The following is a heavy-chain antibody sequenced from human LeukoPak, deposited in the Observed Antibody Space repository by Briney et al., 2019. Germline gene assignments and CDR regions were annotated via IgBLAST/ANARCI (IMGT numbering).Heavy chain of an antibody. J-gene: IGHJ4*02. CDR3: ARDYYYGSASYLK. CDR1: GFTFTSYA. CDR2: INGSGGDK. V-gene: IGHV3-7*01. Sequence: GGSLRLSCAASGFTFTSYAMSWVRQAPGKGLEWVSNINGSGGDKYYVDSVKGRFTISRDNAKNSLYLQMNSLRAEDTAVYYCARDYYYGSASYLKWGQGTLVPVSS. D-gene: IGHD3-10*01.